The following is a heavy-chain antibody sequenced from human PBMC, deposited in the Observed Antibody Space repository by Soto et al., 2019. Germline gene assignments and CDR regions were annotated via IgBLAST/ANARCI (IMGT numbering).Heavy chain of an antibody. CDR3: ARVGCTNGVCIDY. Sequence: EVQLVESGGGLVQPGGSLRLSCAASGFIFSGYWMHWVRHIPGKGLVWVSRISGDGSSISYADSVKGRFTISRDNGKNTLYLQMNSLRAEDTAVYYCARVGCTNGVCIDYWGQGALVAVSS. J-gene: IGHJ4*02. CDR2: ISGDGSSI. CDR1: GFIFSGYW. D-gene: IGHD2-8*01. V-gene: IGHV3-74*01.